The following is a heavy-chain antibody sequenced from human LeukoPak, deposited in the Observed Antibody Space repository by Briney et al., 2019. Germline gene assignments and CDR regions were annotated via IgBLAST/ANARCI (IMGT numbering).Heavy chain of an antibody. CDR2: IRYDGSNK. Sequence: GGSLRLSCAASGFTFSSYGMHWVRQAPGKGLEWVAFIRYDGSNKYYADSVKGRFTISRDNSENTLYLQMNSLRAEDTAVYYCAKDYYGSGSYSLHFDYWGQGTLVTVSS. J-gene: IGHJ4*02. CDR1: GFTFSSYG. CDR3: AKDYYGSGSYSLHFDY. V-gene: IGHV3-30*02. D-gene: IGHD3-10*01.